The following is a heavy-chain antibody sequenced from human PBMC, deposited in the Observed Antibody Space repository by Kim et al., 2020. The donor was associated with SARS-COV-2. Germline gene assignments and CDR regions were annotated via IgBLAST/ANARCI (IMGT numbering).Heavy chain of an antibody. J-gene: IGHJ4*02. CDR3: ARGRIAVAGVVDY. D-gene: IGHD6-19*01. Sequence: YAQKFQGRVTMTRNTSISTAYMGLSSLRSEDTAVYYCARGRIAVAGVVDYWGQGTLVTVSS. V-gene: IGHV1-8*01.